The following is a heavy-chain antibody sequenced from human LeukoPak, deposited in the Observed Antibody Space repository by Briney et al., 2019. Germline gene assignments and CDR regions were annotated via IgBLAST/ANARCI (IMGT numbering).Heavy chain of an antibody. J-gene: IGHJ3*02. V-gene: IGHV3-7*01. Sequence: GGSLRLSRAASGFTFSSYWMSWVRQAPGKGLEWVANIKQDGSEKYYVDSVKGRFTISRDNAKNSLYLQMNSLRAEDTAVYYCARDPATYGGNSVAFDIWGQGTMVTVSS. CDR1: GFTFSSYW. D-gene: IGHD4-23*01. CDR2: IKQDGSEK. CDR3: ARDPATYGGNSVAFDI.